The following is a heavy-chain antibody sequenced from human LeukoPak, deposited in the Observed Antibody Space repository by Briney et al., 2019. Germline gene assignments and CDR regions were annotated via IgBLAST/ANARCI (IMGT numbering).Heavy chain of an antibody. V-gene: IGHV4-59*08. CDR3: ARHGWQRGYTFGDNWFDP. Sequence: PSETLSLTCIVSGDSISSQYWSWIRQPPGKGLEWIGYIYYSGATNYNPFFKSRVTIAVDSSKNQLSLTLSSVTAADTAVYYCARHGWQRGYTFGDNWFDPWGQGTLVTVSS. J-gene: IGHJ5*02. D-gene: IGHD5-18*01. CDR1: GDSISSQY. CDR2: IYYSGAT.